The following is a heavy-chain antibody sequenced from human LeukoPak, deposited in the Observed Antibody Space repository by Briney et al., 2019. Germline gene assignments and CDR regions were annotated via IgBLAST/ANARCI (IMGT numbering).Heavy chain of an antibody. CDR2: ISWNSGSI. V-gene: IGHV3-9*01. CDR3: AKDIGSSGWYGWFDP. J-gene: IGHJ5*02. Sequence: HTGGSLRLSCAASGFTFDDYAMHWVRQAPGKGLEWVSGISWNSGSIGYADSVKGRFTISRDNAKNSLYLQMNSLRAEDTALYYCAKDIGSSGWYGWFDPWGQGTLVTVSS. D-gene: IGHD6-19*01. CDR1: GFTFDDYA.